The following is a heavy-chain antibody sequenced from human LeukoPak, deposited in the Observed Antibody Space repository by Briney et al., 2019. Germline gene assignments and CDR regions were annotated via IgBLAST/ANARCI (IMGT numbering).Heavy chain of an antibody. D-gene: IGHD3-9*01. Sequence: GGSLRLSCAASGFTFSSYSMNWVRQAPGKGLERVSSISSSSSYIYYADSVKGRFTNSRDNAKNSLYLQMNSLRAEDTAVYYCARDYHDILTGYTYGMDVWGQGTTVTVSS. CDR2: ISSSSSYI. CDR3: ARDYHDILTGYTYGMDV. CDR1: GFTFSSYS. V-gene: IGHV3-21*01. J-gene: IGHJ6*02.